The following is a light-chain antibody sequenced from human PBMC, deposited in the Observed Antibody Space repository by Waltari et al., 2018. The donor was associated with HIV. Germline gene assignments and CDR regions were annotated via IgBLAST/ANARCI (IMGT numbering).Light chain of an antibody. CDR3: ATWDDTLTGYV. Sequence: QSVLTQAPSASGTPAQRVTIPCSASSFNIGSTPACCYQEVPGTAPKLLIYKNNQRPSGVPDRFSGSKSGTSASLAISGLRSEDEADYYCATWDDTLTGYVFGTGTKVTVL. CDR1: SFNIGSTP. V-gene: IGLV1-47*01. CDR2: KNN. J-gene: IGLJ1*01.